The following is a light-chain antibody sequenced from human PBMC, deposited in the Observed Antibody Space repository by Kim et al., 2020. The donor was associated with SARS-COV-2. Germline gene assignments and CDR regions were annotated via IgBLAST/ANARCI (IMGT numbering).Light chain of an antibody. CDR3: SSYAGSSNYV. Sequence: GHAVASSCAGTGSDVVNFDSVAGYEPHPGRTPRLMIYDGTKRHSGVPARFSGSRSGSAASLAVSGLQTEDEAGYYCSSYAGSSNYVCGAGTKITVL. CDR1: GSDVVNFDS. V-gene: IGLV2-8*01. J-gene: IGLJ1*01. CDR2: DGT.